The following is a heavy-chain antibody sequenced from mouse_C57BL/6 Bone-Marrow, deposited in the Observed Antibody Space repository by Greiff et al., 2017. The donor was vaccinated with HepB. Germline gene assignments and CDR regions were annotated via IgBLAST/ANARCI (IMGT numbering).Heavy chain of an antibody. D-gene: IGHD2-4*01. J-gene: IGHJ4*01. CDR2: IYPGSGST. V-gene: IGHV1-55*01. CDR3: AREDYDDAMDY. Sequence: QVQLQQPGAELVKPGASVKMSCKASGYTFTSYWITWVKQRPGQGLEWIGDIYPGSGSTNYNEKFKSKATLTVDTSSITAYMQLSSLTSEDSAVYYCAREDYDDAMDYWGQGTSVTVSS. CDR1: GYTFTSYW.